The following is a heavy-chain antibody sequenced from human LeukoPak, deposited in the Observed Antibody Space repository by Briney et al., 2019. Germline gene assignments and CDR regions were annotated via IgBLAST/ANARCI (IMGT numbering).Heavy chain of an antibody. D-gene: IGHD5-18*01. CDR1: GFTFSNYW. J-gene: IGHJ4*02. CDR3: AKGYSYHIDY. Sequence: GGSLRLSCAASGFTFSNYWMHWVRQAPGKGLVWVSRIDANGLATTYLDSVKGRFTISRDNAKKTLYLQMNSLRAEDTAVYYCAKGYSYHIDYWGQGTLVTVSS. CDR2: IDANGLAT. V-gene: IGHV3-74*03.